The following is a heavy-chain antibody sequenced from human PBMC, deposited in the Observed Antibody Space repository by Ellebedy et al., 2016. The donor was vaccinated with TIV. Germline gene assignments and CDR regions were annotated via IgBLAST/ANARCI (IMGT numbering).Heavy chain of an antibody. CDR3: ARAPLVSVADSGLGYTWFDT. CDR1: GGSFSGYF. Sequence: SQTLSLTCAVYGGSFSGYFWNWVRQPPGKGLEWLGETLPAGTTNYNPSLTSRVTTSLHTSKNQFPLQLTSVTAADTAVYYCARAPLVSVADSGLGYTWFDTWGQGILVTVSS. CDR2: TLPAGTT. V-gene: IGHV4-34*12. J-gene: IGHJ5*02. D-gene: IGHD6-19*01.